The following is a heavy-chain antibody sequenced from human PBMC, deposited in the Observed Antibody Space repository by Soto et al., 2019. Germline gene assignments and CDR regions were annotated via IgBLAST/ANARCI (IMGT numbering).Heavy chain of an antibody. CDR1: GFACSSYW. V-gene: IGHV3-74*01. CDR2: INSDGSST. CDR3: VRTSLVVAAATREDY. Sequence: PGGSLRPSCPASGFACSSYWMHWVRQAPGKGLVWVSRINSDGSSTSYADSVKGRFTISRDNAKNTLYLQMNSLRAEDTAVYYCVRTSLVVAAATREDYWGQGTLVTVSS. D-gene: IGHD2-15*01. J-gene: IGHJ4*02.